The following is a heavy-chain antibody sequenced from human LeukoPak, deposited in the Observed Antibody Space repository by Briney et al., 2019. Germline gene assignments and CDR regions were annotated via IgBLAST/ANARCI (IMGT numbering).Heavy chain of an antibody. D-gene: IGHD3-9*01. CDR3: ARGNYDILTGPRRTDAFDI. CDR2: ISAYNGNT. Sequence: AASVKVSCKASSYIFINYGISWVRQAPGQGLEWMGWISAYNGNTNYAQNLQGRVTMTTDTSTSTAYTELRSLRSDDTAMYYCARGNYDILTGPRRTDAFDIWGQGTMVTVSS. CDR1: SYIFINYG. J-gene: IGHJ3*02. V-gene: IGHV1-18*01.